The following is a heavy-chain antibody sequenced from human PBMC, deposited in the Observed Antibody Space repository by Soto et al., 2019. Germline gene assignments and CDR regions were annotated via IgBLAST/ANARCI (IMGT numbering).Heavy chain of an antibody. CDR2: ISYDGSNK. CDR1: GFTFSSYA. Sequence: PGGSLRLSCAASGFTFSSYAMHWVRQAPGKGLEWVAVISYDGSNKYYADSVKGRFTISRDNSKNTLYLQMNSLRAEDTAVYYCARGVSGYSYGSLGMDVWGQGTTVTVSS. D-gene: IGHD5-18*01. J-gene: IGHJ6*02. CDR3: ARGVSGYSYGSLGMDV. V-gene: IGHV3-30-3*01.